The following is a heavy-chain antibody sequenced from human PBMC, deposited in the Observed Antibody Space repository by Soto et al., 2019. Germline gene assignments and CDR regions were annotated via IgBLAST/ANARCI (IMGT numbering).Heavy chain of an antibody. Sequence: GGSLRLSCAASGFTFSSYAMSWVRQAPGKGLEWVSAISGSGGSTYYADSVKGRFTISRDNSKNTLYLQMNSLRAEDTAVYYCAKDMRGPPLWFGELFDYWGQGTLVTVSS. CDR2: ISGSGGST. CDR3: AKDMRGPPLWFGELFDY. J-gene: IGHJ4*02. V-gene: IGHV3-23*01. D-gene: IGHD3-10*01. CDR1: GFTFSSYA.